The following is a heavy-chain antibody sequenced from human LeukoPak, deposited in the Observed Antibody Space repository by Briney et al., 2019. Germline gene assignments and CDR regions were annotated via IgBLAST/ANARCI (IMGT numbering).Heavy chain of an antibody. J-gene: IGHJ5*02. D-gene: IGHD6-19*01. CDR2: MSTSSGNT. CDR1: GYTFTNYD. V-gene: IGHV1-8*01. Sequence: ASVKVSCKDSGYTFTNYDINWVRQATGQGLEWMGGMSTSSGNTDSTQNLHGRATINSNTSISTDMKELSSLRSDDTAVYYCARRRGSGHKDYWFDPWGQGTLVTVSS. CDR3: ARRRGSGHKDYWFDP.